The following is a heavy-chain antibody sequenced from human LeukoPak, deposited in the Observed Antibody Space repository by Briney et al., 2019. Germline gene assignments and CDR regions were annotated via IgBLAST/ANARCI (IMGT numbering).Heavy chain of an antibody. V-gene: IGHV3-7*01. CDR2: IKPDGSAT. CDR1: GFTYSDYW. CDR3: ARWEVNAGLDY. D-gene: IGHD6-13*01. J-gene: IGHJ4*02. Sequence: GGSLRLSCVVSGFTYSDYWMGWVRQAPGEGLEWVANIKPDGSATYYVDSVKGRFTISRDNAKSSLSLQMSSLRVEDTAVYYCARWEVNAGLDYWGQGTLVTVSS.